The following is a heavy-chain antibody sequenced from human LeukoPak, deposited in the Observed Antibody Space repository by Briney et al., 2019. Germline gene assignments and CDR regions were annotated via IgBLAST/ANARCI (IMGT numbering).Heavy chain of an antibody. Sequence: GGSLRLFCAASGLTFSIAWMSWARHAPGKGLGWGGRITSKTDGGTTDYAAPVKGRFTISRDDSKNTRYLQMNSLKTEDTAVYYCPTDSPYYYYYYYMDVWGKGTTVTVSS. J-gene: IGHJ6*03. CDR1: GLTFSIAW. CDR3: PTDSPYYYYYYYMDV. CDR2: ITSKTDGGTT. V-gene: IGHV3-15*01.